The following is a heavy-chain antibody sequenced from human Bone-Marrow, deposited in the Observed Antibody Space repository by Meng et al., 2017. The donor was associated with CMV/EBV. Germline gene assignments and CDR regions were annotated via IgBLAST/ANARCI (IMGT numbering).Heavy chain of an antibody. CDR2: ISAYNGTT. CDR3: AASSSSWYQNWFDP. D-gene: IGHD6-13*01. V-gene: IGHV1-18*01. Sequence: VQLVQSGAEVKKPXXXXXXXWKASGYTFTSYGISWVRQAPGHGLEWMGGISAYNGTTNYAQKLQGRVTMTTDTPTSRAYMELRSLRSDDTAVYYCAASSSSWYQNWFDPWGQGTLVTVSS. CDR1: GYTFTSYG. J-gene: IGHJ5*02.